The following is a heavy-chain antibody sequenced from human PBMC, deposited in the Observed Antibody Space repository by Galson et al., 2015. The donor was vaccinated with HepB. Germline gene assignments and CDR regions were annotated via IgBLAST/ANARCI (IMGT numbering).Heavy chain of an antibody. J-gene: IGHJ4*02. CDR2: ISYDGSNK. V-gene: IGHV3-30-3*01. CDR1: GFTFSSYA. CDR3: ARSVDTAMVTVDY. D-gene: IGHD5-18*01. Sequence: SLRLSCAASGFTFSSYALNWVRQAPGKGLEWVAVISYDGSNKYYADSVKGRFTISRDNSKNTLYLQMNSLRAEDTAVYYCARSVDTAMVTVDYWGQGTLVTVSS.